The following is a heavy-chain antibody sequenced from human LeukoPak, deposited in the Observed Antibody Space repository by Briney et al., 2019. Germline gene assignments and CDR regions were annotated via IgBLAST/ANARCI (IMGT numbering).Heavy chain of an antibody. V-gene: IGHV3-23*01. Sequence: PGGSLRLSCAASGFTFRSYAMSWVRQAPGKGLEWVSGISGSGDSTYYADSVKGRFTISRDNSKNTLYLLMNSLRVEDTAVYYCAKLKGVDYDFWSGLIGYWGQGTLVTVSS. CDR2: ISGSGDST. CDR1: GFTFRSYA. D-gene: IGHD3-3*01. J-gene: IGHJ4*02. CDR3: AKLKGVDYDFWSGLIGY.